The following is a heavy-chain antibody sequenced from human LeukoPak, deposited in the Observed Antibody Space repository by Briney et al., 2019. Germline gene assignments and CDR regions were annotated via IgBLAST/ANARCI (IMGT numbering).Heavy chain of an antibody. J-gene: IGHJ3*02. CDR3: ARRQDRSGYGDAFDI. CDR1: GGSISSSVYY. V-gene: IGHV4-39*01. Sequence: PSETLSLTCTVSGGSISSSVYYWGWIRQPPGKGLEWIGCIYYSGSTYYNPSLKSRVTISVDTSKNQFSLKLSSVTAADTAVYYCARRQDRSGYGDAFDIWGQGTMVTVSS. D-gene: IGHD5-12*01. CDR2: IYYSGST.